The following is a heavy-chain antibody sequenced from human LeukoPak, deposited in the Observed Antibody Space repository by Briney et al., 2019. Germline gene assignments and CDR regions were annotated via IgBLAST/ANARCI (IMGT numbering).Heavy chain of an antibody. V-gene: IGHV1-46*01. Sequence: GASVKVSCKASGYTFTSYYMHWVRQAPGQGLEWMGIINPSGGSTSYAQKFQGRVTMTRDTSTSTVYMELSSLRSEDTAVYYCARSYYDFWSGYYRSYFDYWGQGTLVTVSS. CDR2: INPSGGST. CDR3: ARSYYDFWSGYYRSYFDY. CDR1: GYTFTSYY. J-gene: IGHJ4*02. D-gene: IGHD3-3*01.